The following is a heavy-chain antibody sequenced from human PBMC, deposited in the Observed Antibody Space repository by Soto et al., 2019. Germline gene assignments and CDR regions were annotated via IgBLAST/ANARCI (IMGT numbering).Heavy chain of an antibody. D-gene: IGHD6-13*01. J-gene: IGHJ4*02. CDR3: AKPLYSSRYWFFDY. Sequence: GGSLRLSCAASGFTFSTYGMHWVRQAPGKGLEWVAVISSDGSKKYYADSVKGRFTIFRDNSKNTVDLQLDSLRAEDTAVYYCAKPLYSSRYWFFDYWGQGALVTVSS. CDR2: ISSDGSKK. CDR1: GFTFSTYG. V-gene: IGHV3-30*18.